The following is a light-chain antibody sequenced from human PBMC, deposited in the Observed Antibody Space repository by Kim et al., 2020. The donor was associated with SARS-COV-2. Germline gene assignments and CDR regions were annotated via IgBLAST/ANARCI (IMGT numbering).Light chain of an antibody. CDR2: GKN. Sequence: ALGQTVRITCQGDSLRSYYAGWYQQKPGQAPVLVIYGKNNRPSGIPDRFSGSSSGNTASLTITGAQAEDEADYYCNSRDSSGNHWVFGGGTKVTVL. V-gene: IGLV3-19*01. CDR3: NSRDSSGNHWV. CDR1: SLRSYY. J-gene: IGLJ3*02.